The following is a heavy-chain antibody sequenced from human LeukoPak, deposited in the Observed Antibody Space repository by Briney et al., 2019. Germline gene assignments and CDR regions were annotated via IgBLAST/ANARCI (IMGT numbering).Heavy chain of an antibody. V-gene: IGHV4-59*12. CDR3: ARSEGPSSIAARPNLIFDY. D-gene: IGHD6-6*01. J-gene: IGHJ4*02. CDR1: GGSISSYY. Sequence: SETLSLTCTVSGGSISSYYWSWIRQPPGKGLEWIGYIYYSGSANYNPSLKSRVTMSVDTSKDQFSLKLSSVTAADTAVYYCARSEGPSSIAARPNLIFDYWGQGTLVTVSS. CDR2: IYYSGSA.